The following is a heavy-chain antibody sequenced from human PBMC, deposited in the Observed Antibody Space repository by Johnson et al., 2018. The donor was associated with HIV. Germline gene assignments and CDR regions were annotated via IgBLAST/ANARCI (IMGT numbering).Heavy chain of an antibody. D-gene: IGHD3-9*01. CDR1: GFTFDDYG. V-gene: IGHV3-74*02. J-gene: IGHJ3*02. CDR2: INSDGNNT. Sequence: VQLVESGGGVVRPGGSLRLSCAASGFTFDDYGMNWVRQAPGKGLVWVSRINSDGNNTTYADSVKGRFTISRDNAKNTLYLQMDSLRAEDTAVYYCARMGLTGAFDIWGQGTMVTVSS. CDR3: ARMGLTGAFDI.